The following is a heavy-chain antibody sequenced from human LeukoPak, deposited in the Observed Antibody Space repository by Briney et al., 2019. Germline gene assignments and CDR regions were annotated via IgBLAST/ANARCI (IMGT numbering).Heavy chain of an antibody. CDR3: ANSDSRRGFDY. CDR2: ISGSGGST. Sequence: GGSLRLSCAASGFTFSSFAMSWVRQAPGKGLEWVSAISGSGGSTYYADSVKGRFTISRDNSKNTLYLQMNSLRAEDTAVYYCANSDSRRGFDYWGQGTLVTVSS. V-gene: IGHV3-23*01. CDR1: GFTFSSFA. J-gene: IGHJ4*02. D-gene: IGHD3-22*01.